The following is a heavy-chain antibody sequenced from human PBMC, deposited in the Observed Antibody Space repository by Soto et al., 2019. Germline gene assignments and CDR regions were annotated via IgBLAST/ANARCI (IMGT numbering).Heavy chain of an antibody. J-gene: IGHJ4*02. CDR2: INPNSGGT. Sequence: ASVKVSCKASGYTFSDYYMHWVRQAPGQGLEWMGWINPNSGGTNYAQKFQGRVTMTRDTSISTAYMDLTRLTSDDTAVYYCARGTSTVTPDYWRQGTLVTVSS. V-gene: IGHV1-2*02. CDR3: ARGTSTVTPDY. CDR1: GYTFSDYY. D-gene: IGHD4-17*01.